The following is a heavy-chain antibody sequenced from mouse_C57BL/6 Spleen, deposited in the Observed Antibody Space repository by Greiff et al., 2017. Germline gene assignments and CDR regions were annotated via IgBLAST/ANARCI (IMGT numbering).Heavy chain of an antibody. CDR3: ARYQFAY. V-gene: IGHV1-80*01. CDR1: GYAFSSSW. Sequence: QVQLKESGAELVKPGASVKISCKASGYAFSSSWMNWVKQRPGKGLEWIGQIYPGDGDTNYNGKFKGKATLTADKSSSTAYMQLCSLTSEDSAVYFCARYQFAYWGQGTLVTVSA. CDR2: IYPGDGDT. J-gene: IGHJ3*01.